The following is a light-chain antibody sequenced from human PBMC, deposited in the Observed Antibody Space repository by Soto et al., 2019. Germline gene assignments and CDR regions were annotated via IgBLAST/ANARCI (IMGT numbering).Light chain of an antibody. CDR1: QSVLYSSNNKNY. Sequence: DIVMTQSPDSLAVSLGERATINCKSSQSVLYSSNNKNYLAWYQQNPGQPPKLLIYWASTRESGVPDRFSGSGSGTDFTLTISSLQAEDAAVYYCQQYYSTPLTFGQGTKVEI. CDR3: QQYYSTPLT. V-gene: IGKV4-1*01. CDR2: WAS. J-gene: IGKJ1*01.